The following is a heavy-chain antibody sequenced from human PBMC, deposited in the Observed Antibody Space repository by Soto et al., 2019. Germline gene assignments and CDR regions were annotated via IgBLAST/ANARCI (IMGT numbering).Heavy chain of an antibody. J-gene: IGHJ4*02. V-gene: IGHV5-51*01. CDR3: ARRGDGGYEGPGNFDF. CDR2: IYPGDSNT. D-gene: IGHD5-12*01. CDR1: GYDFYTSW. Sequence: HGESLKISCQTSGYDFYTSWIAWVRQMPGEGLEWMGIIYPGDSNTKYSPSFQGQVSISVDKYINTAYLQWSSLKTSDSAMYYCARRGDGGYEGPGNFDFWGQGTLVTVSS.